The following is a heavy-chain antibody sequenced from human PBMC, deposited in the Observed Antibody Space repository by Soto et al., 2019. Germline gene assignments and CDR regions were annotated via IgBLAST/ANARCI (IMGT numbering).Heavy chain of an antibody. J-gene: IGHJ6*02. CDR2: FDPEDGET. D-gene: IGHD2-8*02. V-gene: IGHV1-24*01. Sequence: GASVKVSCNVSGYTLTELSMHWVRPAPGKGPEWMGGFDPEDGETIYAQKFQGRVTMTEDTSTDTAYMELSSLRSEDTAVYYCAGTVRYGMDVWGQGTTVTVSS. CDR1: GYTLTELS. CDR3: AGTVRYGMDV.